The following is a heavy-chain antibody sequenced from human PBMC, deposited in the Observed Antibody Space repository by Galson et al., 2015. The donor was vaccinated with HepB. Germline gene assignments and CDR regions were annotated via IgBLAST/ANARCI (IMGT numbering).Heavy chain of an antibody. D-gene: IGHD3-3*01. J-gene: IGHJ3*02. Sequence: SVKVSCKASGYTFNNFGISWVRQAPGQGLEWMGWISAYNGNTNYAQKLQGRVTMTTDTSTSTAYMELRSLRSDDTAVYYCARGSASWSPHAFDIWGQVTMVTVSS. V-gene: IGHV1-18*01. CDR1: GYTFNNFG. CDR2: ISAYNGNT. CDR3: ARGSASWSPHAFDI.